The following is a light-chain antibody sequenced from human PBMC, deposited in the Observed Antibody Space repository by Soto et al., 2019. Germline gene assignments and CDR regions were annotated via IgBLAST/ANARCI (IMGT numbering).Light chain of an antibody. V-gene: IGKV3-20*01. CDR1: PSVSSSS. Sequence: EIVLTQSPGTLSLSPGEGATLSCRASPSVSSSSLAWYQHKPSQAPRLLIYGASVRATGIPDRFSGSGSGTDFTLTISRLEPEDFAMYYCQQYGSSPLTFGGGTKV. J-gene: IGKJ4*01. CDR3: QQYGSSPLT. CDR2: GAS.